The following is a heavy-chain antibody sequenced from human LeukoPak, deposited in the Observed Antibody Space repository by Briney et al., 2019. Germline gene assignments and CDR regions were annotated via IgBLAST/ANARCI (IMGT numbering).Heavy chain of an antibody. CDR2: INPNSGGT. CDR1: GYTFTSYD. CDR3: ARDLGGVNYFDY. V-gene: IGHV1-2*04. J-gene: IGHJ4*02. Sequence: ASVKVSCKASGYTFTSYDINWVRQATGQGLEWMGWINPNSGGTNYAQKFQGWVTMTRDTSISTAYMELSGLRSDDTAVYYCARDLGGVNYFDYWGQGTLVTVSS. D-gene: IGHD3-3*01.